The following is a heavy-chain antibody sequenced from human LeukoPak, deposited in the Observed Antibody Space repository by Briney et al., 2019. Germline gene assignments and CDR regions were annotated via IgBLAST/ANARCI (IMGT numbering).Heavy chain of an antibody. CDR2: ISFDGSQK. CDR3: AKQEIGTSWFGGS. CDR1: GFRFSSYG. J-gene: IGHJ5*02. D-gene: IGHD3-10*01. V-gene: IGHV3-30*18. Sequence: GTSPRPSCAASGFRFSSYGMHWVRQAPGKGLEWLAVISFDGSQKYYADSVKGRFTISRDDSKTMLHQQMNCLSADHRAVLYCAKQEIGTSWFGGSWRQGTLVSVSS.